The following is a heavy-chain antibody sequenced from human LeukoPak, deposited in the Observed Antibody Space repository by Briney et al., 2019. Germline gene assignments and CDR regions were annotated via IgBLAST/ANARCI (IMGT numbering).Heavy chain of an antibody. D-gene: IGHD2-21*02. CDR2: ISGSGGST. CDR3: AKDRCGGDCYPAPDAFDI. Sequence: GGSLRLSCAASGFTFSSYAMSWVRRAPGKGLEWVSAISGSGGSTYYADSVKGRFTISRDNSKNTLYLQMNSLRAEDTAVYYCAKDRCGGDCYPAPDAFDIWGQGTMVTVSS. V-gene: IGHV3-23*01. J-gene: IGHJ3*02. CDR1: GFTFSSYA.